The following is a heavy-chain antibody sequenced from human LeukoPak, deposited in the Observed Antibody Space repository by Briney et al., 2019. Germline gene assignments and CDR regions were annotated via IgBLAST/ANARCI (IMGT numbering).Heavy chain of an antibody. V-gene: IGHV4-39*07. CDR3: AMGRMLYAIPFVY. CDR2: IYYSGST. CDR1: GGSISSSSYY. J-gene: IGHJ4*02. D-gene: IGHD2-8*01. Sequence: PSETLSLTCTVSGGSISSSSYYWGWIRQPPGQGLEWIGSIYYSGSTYYNPSLKRRVTISVDTSKNQFSLKLSSVTAAETAVYYWAMGRMLYAIPFVYWGQASLVGVSS.